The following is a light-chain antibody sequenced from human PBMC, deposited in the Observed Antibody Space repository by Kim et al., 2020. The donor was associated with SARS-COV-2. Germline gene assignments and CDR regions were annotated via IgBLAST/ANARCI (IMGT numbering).Light chain of an antibody. CDR2: YDS. V-gene: IGLV3-21*04. Sequence: VAPGKTARITCGGKNIGSKSVYWYQQKPGQAPVLVIYYDSDRPSGIPERFSGSNSGNTATLTISRVEAGDEADYYCQVWDSSSDQVFGGGTQLTVL. CDR3: QVWDSSSDQV. J-gene: IGLJ3*02. CDR1: NIGSKS.